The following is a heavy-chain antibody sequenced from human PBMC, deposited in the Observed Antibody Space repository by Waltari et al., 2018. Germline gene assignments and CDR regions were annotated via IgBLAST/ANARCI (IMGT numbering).Heavy chain of an antibody. CDR1: GYSFTTYW. D-gene: IGHD3-16*01. CDR2: IYPGPGEFEI. J-gene: IGHJ5*02. CDR3: VRGVLGCYERGWFDP. Sequence: EVQLVQSRAEVKKPGESLNISCKASGYSFTTYWIGWVRQMPGKGLEWIGIIYPGPGEFEIRYSPSFQGQVTISADKSVSSAYLHWSSLEASDTAIYYCVRGVLGCYERGWFDPWGQGTLVTVSS. V-gene: IGHV5-51*01.